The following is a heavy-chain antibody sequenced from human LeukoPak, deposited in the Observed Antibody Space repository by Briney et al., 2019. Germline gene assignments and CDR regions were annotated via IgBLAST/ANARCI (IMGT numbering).Heavy chain of an antibody. CDR2: INPSGGST. V-gene: IGHV1-46*01. D-gene: IGHD3-10*01. J-gene: IGHJ5*02. Sequence: VASVKVSCKASGYTFTSYYMHWVRQAPGQGLEWMGIINPSGGSTSYAQKFQGRVTITRDTSTSTVYMELSSLRSEDTAVYYCARECGSLLWFGELFGWFDPWGQGTLVTVSS. CDR1: GYTFTSYY. CDR3: ARECGSLLWFGELFGWFDP.